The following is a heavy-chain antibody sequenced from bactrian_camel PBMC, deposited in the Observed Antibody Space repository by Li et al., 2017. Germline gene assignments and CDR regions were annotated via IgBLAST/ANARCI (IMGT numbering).Heavy chain of an antibody. Sequence: QLVESGGGSVQTGGSLRLSCAVSGNHYGTYCMAWFRQAPGKGLEWVSIIYSDGSNTYYADSEKGRFTISRDNAKKMVYLQMNSLKTEDTAVYYCATWWSVGFWGQGTQVTVS. CDR1: GNHYGTYC. CDR3: ATWWSVGF. CDR2: IYSDGSNT. V-gene: IGHV3-2*01. D-gene: IGHD7*01. J-gene: IGHJ6*01.